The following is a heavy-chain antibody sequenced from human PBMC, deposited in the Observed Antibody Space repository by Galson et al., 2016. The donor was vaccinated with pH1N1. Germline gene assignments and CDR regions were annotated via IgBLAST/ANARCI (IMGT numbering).Heavy chain of an antibody. D-gene: IGHD3-22*01. CDR2: IKEDGSQT. CDR3: AIAIGSGSAY. Sequence: LRLSCAASGFVFSNHAMTWVRQAPGKGLEWVANIKEDGSQTYYVDSVRGRFTISRDNAKNSLYLQMNSLRDEDTALYYCAIAIGSGSAYWGQGTLVTVSS. CDR1: GFVFSNHA. V-gene: IGHV3-7*01. J-gene: IGHJ4*02.